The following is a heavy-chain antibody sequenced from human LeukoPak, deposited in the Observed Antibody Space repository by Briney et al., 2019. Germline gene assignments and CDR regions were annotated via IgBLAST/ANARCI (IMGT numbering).Heavy chain of an antibody. D-gene: IGHD2-2*01. V-gene: IGHV4-34*01. CDR2: INHSGST. CDR1: GGSFSGYY. Sequence: SETLSLTCAVYGGSFSGYYWSWIRQPPGKGLEWIGEINHSGSTNYNPSLESRVTISVDTSKNQFSLKLSSVTAADTAVYYCARSLSTAGIDYWGQGTLVTVSS. CDR3: ARSLSTAGIDY. J-gene: IGHJ4*02.